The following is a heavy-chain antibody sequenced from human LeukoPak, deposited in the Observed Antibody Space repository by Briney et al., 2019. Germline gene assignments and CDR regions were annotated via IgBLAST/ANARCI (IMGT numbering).Heavy chain of an antibody. D-gene: IGHD3-16*01. V-gene: IGHV1-46*01. J-gene: IGHJ4*02. CDR3: AREGGVYPIGYFDY. Sequence: ASVKVSRQASGYTLTRHHMHWVRPAPGQGPEWMGIFNPSGGSTSYAQKFQGRVTMTRDMSTSTVYMELSSLRSEDTAVYYCAREGGVYPIGYFDYWGQGTLVTVSS. CDR2: FNPSGGST. CDR1: GYTLTRHH.